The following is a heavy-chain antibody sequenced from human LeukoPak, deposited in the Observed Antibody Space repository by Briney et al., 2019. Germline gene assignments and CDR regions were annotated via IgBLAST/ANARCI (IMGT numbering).Heavy chain of an antibody. CDR2: ISGSGGST. J-gene: IGHJ4*02. CDR1: GFTFSSYA. Sequence: GGSLRLSCAASGFTFSSYAMSWVRQAPGKGLEWVSAISGSGGSTYYADSVKGRFTISRDNSKNTLYLQMNSLRAEDTAVYYCAKTGDYYDSSGYYYVSDYFDYWGQGTLVTVSS. D-gene: IGHD3-22*01. CDR3: AKTGDYYDSSGYYYVSDYFDY. V-gene: IGHV3-23*01.